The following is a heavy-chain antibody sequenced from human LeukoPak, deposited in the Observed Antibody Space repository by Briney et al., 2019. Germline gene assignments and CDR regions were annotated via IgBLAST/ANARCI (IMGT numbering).Heavy chain of an antibody. J-gene: IGHJ4*02. CDR3: ARDTGATYDY. CDR2: IKEDGSER. V-gene: IGHV3-7*03. CDR1: AFIFSGHW. Sequence: SGGSLRLSCEGSAFIFSGHWMNWVRQTPGKGLEWVASIKEDGSERQYVDSVKGRFSISRDNSKNTLYLQMNSLRAEDTAMYYCARDTGATYDYWGQGTLVTVSS. D-gene: IGHD1-26*01.